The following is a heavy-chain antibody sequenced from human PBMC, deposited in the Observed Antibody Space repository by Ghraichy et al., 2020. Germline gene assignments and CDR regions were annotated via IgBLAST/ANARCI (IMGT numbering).Heavy chain of an antibody. J-gene: IGHJ6*02. D-gene: IGHD3-3*01. CDR3: ASTYFDFWSDLSGYGMDV. CDR2: IYISGSI. CDR1: GGSIRRYY. Sequence: SQTLSLTCTVSGGSIRRYYWSWIRQPAGKGLEWIGRIYISGSINYNPSLKSRVTMSLDTSKNQFSLKLSSVTAADTAVYYCASTYFDFWSDLSGYGMDVWGQGTTVTVSS. V-gene: IGHV4-4*07.